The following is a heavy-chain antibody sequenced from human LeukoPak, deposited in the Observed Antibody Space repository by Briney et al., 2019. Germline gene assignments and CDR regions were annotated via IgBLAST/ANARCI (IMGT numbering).Heavy chain of an antibody. J-gene: IGHJ5*02. CDR1: GFNFDNHD. D-gene: IGHD2-21*02. Sequence: SGGSLRLSCAASGFNFDNHDFYWVRQAPGKGLEWVSYISKTAKTTYFGDSVKGRFTLSRDNAKKSVFLQLNGLRVEDTAVYHCATLLFLNYVGYFDLWGLGTLVTVSS. V-gene: IGHV3-48*03. CDR3: ATLLFLNYVGYFDL. CDR2: ISKTAKTT.